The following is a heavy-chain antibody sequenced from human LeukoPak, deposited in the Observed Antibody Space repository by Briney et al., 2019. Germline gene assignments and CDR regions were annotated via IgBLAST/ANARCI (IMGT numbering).Heavy chain of an antibody. D-gene: IGHD3-9*01. V-gene: IGHV3-30*02. CDR1: GFTFSSYG. CDR3: AGLDTGYYDY. Sequence: PGGSLRLSCAASGFTFSSYGMHWVRQAPGKGLEWVAFIRYDGSNKYYADSVKGRFTISRDNSKNMLYLQMNSLRAEDTAVYYCAGLDTGYYDYWGQGTLVTVSS. J-gene: IGHJ4*02. CDR2: IRYDGSNK.